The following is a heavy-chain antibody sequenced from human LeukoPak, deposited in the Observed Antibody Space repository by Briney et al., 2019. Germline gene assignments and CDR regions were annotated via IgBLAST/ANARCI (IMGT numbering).Heavy chain of an antibody. CDR3: AKDRFGHTDQRPLAVDS. CDR2: IGGSGIRT. J-gene: IGHJ4*02. D-gene: IGHD3-10*01. CDR1: GFNFNYYA. Sequence: GGSLRLSCAASGFNFNYYAMTWVRQAPGKGLEWVSGIGGSGIRTYYADSVRGRFTVSRDNSKNILTLHLSSLRVEDTALYYCAKDRFGHTDQRPLAVDSWGQGTLVIVSS. V-gene: IGHV3-23*01.